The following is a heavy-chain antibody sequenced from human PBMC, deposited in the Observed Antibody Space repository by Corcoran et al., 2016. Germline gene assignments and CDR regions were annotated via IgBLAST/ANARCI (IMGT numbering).Heavy chain of an antibody. CDR3: ASTYYDILSGMDY. J-gene: IGHJ4*02. D-gene: IGHD3-9*01. CDR1: GFTFTSSA. V-gene: IGHV1-58*01. CDR2: IVVGSGNT. Sequence: QMQLVQSGPEVKKPGTSVKVSCKASGFTFTSSAVPWVRQARGQRLEWIGWIVVGSGNTNYAQKFQERVTITRDMSTSTAYMELSSLRSEDTAVYYCASTYYDILSGMDYWGQGTLVTVSS.